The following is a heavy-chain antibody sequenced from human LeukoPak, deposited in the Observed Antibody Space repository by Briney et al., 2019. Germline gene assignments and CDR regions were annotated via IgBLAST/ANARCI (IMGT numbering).Heavy chain of an antibody. CDR2: FDPEDGET. Sequence: ASVKVSCKVSGYTLTELSMHWVRQAPGKGLEWMGGFDPEDGETIYAQKFQGRVTMTEDTSTDTAYMELSSLRSDDTAVYYCARVSTSGYRDWLDPWGQGTLVTVSS. J-gene: IGHJ5*02. CDR1: GYTLTELS. CDR3: ARVSTSGYRDWLDP. V-gene: IGHV1-24*01. D-gene: IGHD3-9*01.